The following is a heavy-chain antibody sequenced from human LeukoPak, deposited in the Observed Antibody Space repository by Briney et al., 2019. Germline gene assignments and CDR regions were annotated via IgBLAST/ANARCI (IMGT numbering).Heavy chain of an antibody. V-gene: IGHV3-30*02. CDR1: GTRFNDYW. CDR2: IRYDGRNK. CDR3: AKDPDCTSGICYTFFDY. J-gene: IGHJ4*02. Sequence: GGSLRLSCTVSGTRFNDYWMSWVRQAPGKGLEWVAFIRYDGRNKYYADSVKGRFTISRDNSKNTLCLQMNSLRAEGTAVYYCAKDPDCTSGICYTFFDYWGQGTLVTVSS. D-gene: IGHD2-8*01.